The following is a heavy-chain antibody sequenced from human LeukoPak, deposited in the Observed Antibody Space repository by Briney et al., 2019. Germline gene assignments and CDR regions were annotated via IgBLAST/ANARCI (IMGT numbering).Heavy chain of an antibody. CDR3: AREANYGEDAFDI. CDR2: ISSSSSYI. V-gene: IGHV3-21*01. CDR1: GFTFSSYS. J-gene: IGHJ3*02. D-gene: IGHD5-24*01. Sequence: GGSLRLSCAASGFTFSSYSMNWVRQAPGKGLEWVSSISSSSSYIYYADSVKGQFTISRDNAKNSLYLQMNSLRAEDTAVYYCAREANYGEDAFDIWGQGTMVTVSS.